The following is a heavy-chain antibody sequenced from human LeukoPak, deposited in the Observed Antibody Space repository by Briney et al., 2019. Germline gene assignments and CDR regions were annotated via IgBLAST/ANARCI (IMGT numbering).Heavy chain of an antibody. V-gene: IGHV3-33*06. CDR2: IWYDGSNK. CDR3: AKDPATNPPDY. Sequence: GRSLRLSCAASGFTFSSYGMHWVRQAPGKGLEWVAVIWYDGSNKYYADSVKGRFTISRDNSKNTLYLQMNSLRAEDTAVYYCAKDPATNPPDYWGQGTLVTVSS. J-gene: IGHJ4*02. D-gene: IGHD2-8*01. CDR1: GFTFSSYG.